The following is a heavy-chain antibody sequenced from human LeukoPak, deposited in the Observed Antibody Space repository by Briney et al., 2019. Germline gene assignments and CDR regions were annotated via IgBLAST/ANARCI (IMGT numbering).Heavy chain of an antibody. J-gene: IGHJ3*02. CDR1: GFTFSSYA. CDR3: ARGPLYGDYIDAFDI. CDR2: INHSGST. V-gene: IGHV4-34*01. D-gene: IGHD4-17*01. Sequence: GSLRLSCAASGFTFSSYAMSWVRQAPGKGLEWIGEINHSGSTNYNPSLKSRVTISVDTSKNQFSLKLSSVTAADTAVYYCARGPLYGDYIDAFDIWGQGTMVTVSS.